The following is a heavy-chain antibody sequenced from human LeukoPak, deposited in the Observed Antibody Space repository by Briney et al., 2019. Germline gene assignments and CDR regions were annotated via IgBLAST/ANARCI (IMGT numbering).Heavy chain of an antibody. CDR3: TIGGYSDYDYWPFV. CDR1: GGSISTFH. D-gene: IGHD5-12*01. Sequence: KPSETLSLTCTVSGGSISTFHWSCIRQPPGKGLEWIGYIYHSGTTNYSPSLKSRVTISVDTSKNQLSLKLNSVTAADTAVYYCTIGGYSDYDYWPFVWGQGALVTVSS. V-gene: IGHV4-59*01. J-gene: IGHJ4*02. CDR2: IYHSGTT.